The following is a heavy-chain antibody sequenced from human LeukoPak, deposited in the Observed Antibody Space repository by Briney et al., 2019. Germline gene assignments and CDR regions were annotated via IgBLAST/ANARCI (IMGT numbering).Heavy chain of an antibody. D-gene: IGHD6-13*01. CDR1: GGSFSGYY. CDR3: ARGRSAAAGLNWFDP. V-gene: IGHV4-34*01. Sequence: SETLSLTGAVYGGSFSGYYWSWIRQPPGKGLEWIGEINHSGSTNYNPSLKSRVTISVDTSKNQFSLKLSSVTAADTAVYYCARGRSAAAGLNWFDPWGQGTLVTVSS. J-gene: IGHJ5*02. CDR2: INHSGST.